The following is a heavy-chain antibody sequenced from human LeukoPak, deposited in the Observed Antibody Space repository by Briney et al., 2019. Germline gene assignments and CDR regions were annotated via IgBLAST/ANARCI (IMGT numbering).Heavy chain of an antibody. J-gene: IGHJ6*03. D-gene: IGHD2-2*01. CDR1: GFTFDDYA. CDR2: ISWDGGST. CDR3: AKDIHSTKHYYMDV. V-gene: IGHV3-43D*03. Sequence: GGSLRLSCAASGFTFDDYAMHWVRQAPGKGLEWVSLISWDGGSTYYADSVKGRFTISRDNSKNSLYLQMNSLRAEDTALYYCAKDIHSTKHYYMDVWGKGTTVTVSS.